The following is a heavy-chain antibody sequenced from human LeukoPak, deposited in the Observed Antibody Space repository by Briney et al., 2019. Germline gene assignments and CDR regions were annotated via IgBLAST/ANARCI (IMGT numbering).Heavy chain of an antibody. V-gene: IGHV1-18*01. D-gene: IGHD1-1*01. CDR3: ARNWNEKTYFFDC. J-gene: IGHJ4*02. CDR1: GYSFNRYG. CDR2: ITAYDGNT. Sequence: ASVKVSFKASGYSFNRYGISWVRQAPGQGLAWMGWITAYDGNTNSAQNFQDRVTMSTDTSTSTAYLELRSLRSDDTAVYYCARNWNEKTYFFDCWGQGTLVTVSS.